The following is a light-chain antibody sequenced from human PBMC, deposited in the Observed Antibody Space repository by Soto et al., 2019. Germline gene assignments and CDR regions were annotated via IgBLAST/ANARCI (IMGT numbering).Light chain of an antibody. CDR2: EAS. CDR3: QQHLNWPLT. J-gene: IGKJ4*01. V-gene: IGKV3-11*01. CDR1: QTVSSS. Sequence: EIVLTQSPATLSLSPGERATLSCRASQTVSSSLAWYQQKPGQAPRLLIYEASNRATGIPARFSGSGSGADFTLTISSIATADSALYYCQQHLNWPLTFGGGTKVDIK.